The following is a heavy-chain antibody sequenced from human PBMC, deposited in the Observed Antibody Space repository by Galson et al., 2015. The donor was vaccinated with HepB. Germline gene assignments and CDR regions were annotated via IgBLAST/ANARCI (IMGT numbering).Heavy chain of an antibody. Sequence: SLRLSCAASGFTFSTYGMSWVRQAPGKGLEWVSGISGSNGNTYYADSVRGRFTISRDNSKNTLYLQMNSLRAEDTAVYYCAKDQLYYYGPGSYHWFDPWGQGTLVTVSS. V-gene: IGHV3-23*01. CDR1: GFTFSTYG. D-gene: IGHD3-10*01. CDR2: ISGSNGNT. CDR3: AKDQLYYYGPGSYHWFDP. J-gene: IGHJ5*02.